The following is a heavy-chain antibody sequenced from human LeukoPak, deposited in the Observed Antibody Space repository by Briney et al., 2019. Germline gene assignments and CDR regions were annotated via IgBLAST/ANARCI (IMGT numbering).Heavy chain of an antibody. D-gene: IGHD6-13*01. Sequence: GESLKISCKGSGYSFTSYWIGWVRQMPGKGLEWMGIIYPGDSDTRYSSSFQGQVTISADKSISTAYLQWSSLKASDTAMYYCATRFRYSSSWYYFDYWGQGTLVTVSS. CDR1: GYSFTSYW. CDR3: ATRFRYSSSWYYFDY. CDR2: IYPGDSDT. V-gene: IGHV5-51*01. J-gene: IGHJ4*02.